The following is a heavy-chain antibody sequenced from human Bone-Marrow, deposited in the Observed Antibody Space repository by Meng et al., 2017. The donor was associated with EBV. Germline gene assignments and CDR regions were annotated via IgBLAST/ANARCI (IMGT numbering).Heavy chain of an antibody. CDR3: ARDSSGSGSYYHFDY. CDR2: IWYDGSNK. V-gene: IGHV3-33*01. CDR1: GFTLSSYG. Sequence: VQLGGFGVGVVQPGRSLRLSCSASGFTLSSYGMTWVRQAPGKGLEWVAVIWYDGSNKYYADSVKGRFTISRDNSKNTLYLQMNSLRAEDTAVYYCARDSSGSGSYYHFDYWGQGTLVTVSS. J-gene: IGHJ4*02. D-gene: IGHD3-10*01.